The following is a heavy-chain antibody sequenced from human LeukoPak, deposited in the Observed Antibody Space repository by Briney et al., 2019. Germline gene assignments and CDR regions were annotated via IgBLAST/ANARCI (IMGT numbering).Heavy chain of an antibody. J-gene: IGHJ4*02. CDR1: GYTFTSYG. CDR2: ISVYNGNT. Sequence: GASVKVSCKASGYTFTSYGISWVRQAPGQGLEWMGWISVYNGNTKYVQKFQGRVTMTTDTSTRTAYMELRSLRSDDTAVYYCARVRNYDRSKSHFDYWGQGTLVTVSS. V-gene: IGHV1-18*01. CDR3: ARVRNYDRSKSHFDY. D-gene: IGHD3-22*01.